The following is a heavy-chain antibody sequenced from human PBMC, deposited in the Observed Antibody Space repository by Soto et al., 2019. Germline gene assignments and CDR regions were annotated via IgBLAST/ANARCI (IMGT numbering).Heavy chain of an antibody. V-gene: IGHV3-33*06. Sequence: GGSLRLSCAASGFTFYTYGMHWVRQVPGKGLQWVAIIWYDGGTKYYADSVKGRFTISRDNSKNTLYLQMNSLRAEDTAVYYCAKDKYYDSGGYRFDYWGQGALVTVSS. CDR2: IWYDGGTK. CDR3: AKDKYYDSGGYRFDY. D-gene: IGHD3-22*01. CDR1: GFTFYTYG. J-gene: IGHJ4*02.